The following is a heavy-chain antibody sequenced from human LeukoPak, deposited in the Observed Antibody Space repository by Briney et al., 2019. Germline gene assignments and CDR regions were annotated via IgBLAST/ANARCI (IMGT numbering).Heavy chain of an antibody. V-gene: IGHV1-2*02. CDR2: INPNSGGT. CDR3: ARGATKVGQQLVQVDP. D-gene: IGHD6-13*01. J-gene: IGHJ5*02. CDR1: GCTFTDYY. Sequence: ASVKVSCKSSGCTFTDYYIYWVRPAPGQELEGMGWINPNSGGTNYAQKFQGRVTMTRDTSISTAYMELSRLRSDDTAVYYCARGATKVGQQLVQVDPWGQGTLVTVSS.